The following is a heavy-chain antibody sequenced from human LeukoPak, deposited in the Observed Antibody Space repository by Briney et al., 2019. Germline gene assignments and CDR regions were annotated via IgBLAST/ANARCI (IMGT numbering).Heavy chain of an antibody. Sequence: GGSLRLSCAASGFTFRNAWMSWVRQAPGKGLEWVGRIKSKTNDGTTDYAAPVKGRFTISRDDSKNTLYLQMNSLKTEDTAVYYCTTEHDFWSGWSYPDPWGQGTLVTVSS. CDR2: IKSKTNDGTT. J-gene: IGHJ5*02. CDR1: GFTFRNAW. V-gene: IGHV3-15*01. D-gene: IGHD3-3*01. CDR3: TTEHDFWSGWSYPDP.